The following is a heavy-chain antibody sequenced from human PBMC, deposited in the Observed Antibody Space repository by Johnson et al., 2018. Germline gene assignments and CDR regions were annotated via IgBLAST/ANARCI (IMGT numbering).Heavy chain of an antibody. J-gene: IGHJ6*02. D-gene: IGHD5-18*01. CDR1: GFTFSSYG. CDR3: AKGGYTYGFYYGMDV. V-gene: IGHV3-23*04. CDR2: ISGSGGST. Sequence: VQLVESGGGVVQPGRSLRLSCAASGFTFSSYGMHWVRQAPGKGLEWVSAISGSGGSTYYADSVKGRFTISRDNAKNSLYLQMNSLRADATAVYYCAKGGYTYGFYYGMDVWGQGTTVTVSS.